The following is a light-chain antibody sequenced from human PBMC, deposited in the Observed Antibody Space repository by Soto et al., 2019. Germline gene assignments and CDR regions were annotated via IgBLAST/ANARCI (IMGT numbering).Light chain of an antibody. Sequence: DIEMTIAKCSFSASVGDSVIITCRASQGIKNWLAWYQQKPGKAPNLLIYTGSSLQSGAPSRFSGSGSGTDFTLTISGLQSEDFTTYYCQQDYSYTIRFGQGTRLDIK. CDR3: QQDYSYTIR. CDR1: QGIKNW. V-gene: IGKV1-12*01. J-gene: IGKJ5*01. CDR2: TGS.